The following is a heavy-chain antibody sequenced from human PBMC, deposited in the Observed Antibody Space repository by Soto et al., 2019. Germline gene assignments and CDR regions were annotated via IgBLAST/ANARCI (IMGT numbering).Heavy chain of an antibody. Sequence: PSETLSLTCAVYGGSFSGYYWSWIRRPPGKGLEWIGEINHSGSTNYNPSLKSRVTISVDTSKNQFSLKLNSVTAADTAVYYCARGPKGEVGGTWYYYAMDVWGQGTTVTVSS. CDR1: GGSFSGYY. V-gene: IGHV4-34*01. J-gene: IGHJ6*02. CDR3: ARGPKGEVGGTWYYYAMDV. D-gene: IGHD1-26*01. CDR2: INHSGST.